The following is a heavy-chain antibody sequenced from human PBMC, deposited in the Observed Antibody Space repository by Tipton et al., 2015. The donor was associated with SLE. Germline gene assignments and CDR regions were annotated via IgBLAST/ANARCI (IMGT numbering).Heavy chain of an antibody. CDR3: ARGRMVLIVVFLFDF. Sequence: QVQLAQSGAEVKKPGASVEVSCKTSGYTFTSCGISWVRQAPGQGLEWMGWINTHTGNPTYAQGFTGRFVFSLDIAVDTAYLQIRSLKAEDTAVYYCARGRMVLIVVFLFDFWGQGSLVPVSS. J-gene: IGHJ4*02. CDR2: INTHTGNP. CDR1: GYTFTSCG. V-gene: IGHV7-4-1*02. D-gene: IGHD3-22*01.